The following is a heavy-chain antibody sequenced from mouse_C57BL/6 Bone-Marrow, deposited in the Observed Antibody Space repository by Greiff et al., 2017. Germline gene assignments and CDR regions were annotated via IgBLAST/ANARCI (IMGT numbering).Heavy chain of an antibody. V-gene: IGHV1-54*01. CDR1: GYAFTNYL. CDR3: ARYDGYYRYWYFDV. J-gene: IGHJ1*03. D-gene: IGHD2-3*01. Sequence: VKLQESGAELVRPGTSVKVSCKASGYAFTNYLIEWVKQRPGQGLEWIGVINPGSGGTNYNEKFKGKATLTADKSSSTAYMQLSSLTSEDSAVYFCARYDGYYRYWYFDVWGTGTTVTVSS. CDR2: INPGSGGT.